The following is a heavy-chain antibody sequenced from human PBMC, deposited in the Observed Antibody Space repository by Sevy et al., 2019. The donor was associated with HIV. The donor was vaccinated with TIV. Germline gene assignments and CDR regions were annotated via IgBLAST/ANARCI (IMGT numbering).Heavy chain of an antibody. V-gene: IGHV3-11*06. CDR2: ISSGSRYT. J-gene: IGHJ4*02. D-gene: IGHD6-13*01. CDR3: ARVGVVAADYYFDY. Sequence: GGSLRLSCAASGFSFSDYYMTWIRQAPGKGLEWVSYISSGSRYTNYADSVKGRFAISRDNAENSLYLQMSSLRAEETAVYYCARVGVVAADYYFDYWGQGTLVTVSS. CDR1: GFSFSDYY.